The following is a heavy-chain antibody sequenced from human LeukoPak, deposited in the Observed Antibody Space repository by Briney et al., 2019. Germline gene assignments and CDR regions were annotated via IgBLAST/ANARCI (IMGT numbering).Heavy chain of an antibody. CDR3: ATIAAAAQGHPGGYYYYYMDV. Sequence: ASVKVSCKVSGYTLTELSMHWVRQAPGKGLEWMGGFDPEDGETIYAQKFQGRVTMTEDTSTDTAYMELSSLSSEDTAVYYCATIAAAAQGHPGGYYYYYMDVWGKGTTVTVSS. D-gene: IGHD6-13*01. CDR2: FDPEDGET. CDR1: GYTLTELS. V-gene: IGHV1-24*01. J-gene: IGHJ6*03.